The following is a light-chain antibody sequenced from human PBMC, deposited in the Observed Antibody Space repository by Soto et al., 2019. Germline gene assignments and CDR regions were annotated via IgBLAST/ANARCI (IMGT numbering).Light chain of an antibody. J-gene: IGKJ1*01. CDR2: GGS. CDR3: QQYDRSPWT. Sequence: EIVLTQSPGTLSLSPGERATLSCRASQSVSSSYLAWYQQKPGQAPRLLLYGGSSRATGIPDRFRGSGAGKDFTLTISRLEPEDSAVYYCQQYDRSPWTFGQATKVEIK. CDR1: QSVSSSY. V-gene: IGKV3-20*01.